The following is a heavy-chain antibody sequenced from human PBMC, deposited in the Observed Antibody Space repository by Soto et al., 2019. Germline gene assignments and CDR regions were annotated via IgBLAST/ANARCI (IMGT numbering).Heavy chain of an antibody. D-gene: IGHD1-26*01. CDR1: GFTVSSNY. V-gene: IGHV3-66*01. CDR2: INSGGST. Sequence: EVQLVESGGGLVQPGGSLRLSCAASGFTVSSNYMTWVRQAPGKGPEWVSVINSGGSTYYADSVKGRFTISRDNSKNTLYLQMNSLRAEDTAVYYCARERGMGVPFDYWGQGTLVTVSS. J-gene: IGHJ4*02. CDR3: ARERGMGVPFDY.